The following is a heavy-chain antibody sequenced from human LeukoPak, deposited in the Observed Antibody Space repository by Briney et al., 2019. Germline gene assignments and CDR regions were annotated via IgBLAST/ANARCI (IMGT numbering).Heavy chain of an antibody. Sequence: ASVKVSCKASGHTFTDYYMHWVRQAPGQGLEWMGWINPDSGGPNYAQKFQGRVTMTRDTSISTAYMELSRLRSDDTAVYYCARESRGILNYFDFWGQGTLVTVSS. CDR3: ARESRGILNYFDF. J-gene: IGHJ4*02. CDR1: GHTFTDYY. V-gene: IGHV1-2*02. D-gene: IGHD3-22*01. CDR2: INPDSGGP.